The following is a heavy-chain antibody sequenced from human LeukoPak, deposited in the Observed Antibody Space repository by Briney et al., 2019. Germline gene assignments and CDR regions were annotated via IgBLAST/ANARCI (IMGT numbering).Heavy chain of an antibody. V-gene: IGHV1-69*13. CDR3: ASSGGRRRDPFGVVIPYYYYMDV. D-gene: IGHD3-3*01. CDR1: GGTFSSYA. Sequence: ASVKVSCKASGGTFSSYAISWVRQAPGQGLEWMGGIIPIFGTANYAQKFQGRVTITADESTSTAYMELSSLRSEDTAVYYCASSGGRRRDPFGVVIPYYYYMDVWGKGTTVTVSS. J-gene: IGHJ6*03. CDR2: IIPIFGTA.